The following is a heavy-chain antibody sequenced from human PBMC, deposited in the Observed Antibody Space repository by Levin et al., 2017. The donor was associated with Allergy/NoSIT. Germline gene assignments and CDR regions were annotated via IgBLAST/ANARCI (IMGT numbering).Heavy chain of an antibody. CDR1: GFTFDDYG. J-gene: IGHJ3*02. CDR2: INWNGGST. CDR3: ARVRIITGTIRSEALDAFDI. V-gene: IGHV3-20*04. Sequence: GESLKISCAASGFTFDDYGMSWVRQAPGKGLEWVSGINWNGGSTGYADSVKGRFTISRDNAKNSLYLQMNSLRAEDTALYYCARVRIITGTIRSEALDAFDIWGQGTMVTVSS. D-gene: IGHD1-20*01.